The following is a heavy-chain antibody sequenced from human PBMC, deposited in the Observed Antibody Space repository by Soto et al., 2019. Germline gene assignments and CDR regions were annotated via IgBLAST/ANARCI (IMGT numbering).Heavy chain of an antibody. CDR1: GFTFCSYS. J-gene: IGHJ6*03. CDR3: AKDPTHYYYYCMDV. CDR2: ISGSGGST. Sequence: PGGSLRLSCAASGFTFCSYSMSWVRQAQGKGLEWVSAISGSGGSTYYADSVKGRFTISRDNSKNTLYLQMNSLRAEDTAVYYCAKDPTHYYYYCMDVWGKGTTVTVSS. V-gene: IGHV3-23*01.